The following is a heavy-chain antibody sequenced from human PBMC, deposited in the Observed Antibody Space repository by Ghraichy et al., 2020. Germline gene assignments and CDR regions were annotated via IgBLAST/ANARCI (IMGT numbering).Heavy chain of an antibody. D-gene: IGHD2-15*01. CDR2: IWYDGSNT. Sequence: GGSLRLSCAASGFNFNTYGMHWVRQAPGKGLEWVAAIWYDGSNTYYSGSVKGRFTISRDNSRNTLYLQMNSLRVEDSAVYYCARDHHFYCGGDTCYSAYFDYWGQGTLVTVSS. CDR1: GFNFNTYG. CDR3: ARDHHFYCGGDTCYSAYFDY. J-gene: IGHJ4*02. V-gene: IGHV3-33*01.